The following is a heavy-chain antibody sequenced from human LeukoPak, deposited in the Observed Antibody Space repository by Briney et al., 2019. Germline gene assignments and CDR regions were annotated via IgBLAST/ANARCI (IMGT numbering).Heavy chain of an antibody. D-gene: IGHD3-16*02. CDR3: ARDLDYVWGSYSYRFIDY. Sequence: ASVKVSCKASGYTFTSYYMHWVRQAPGQGLEWMGIINPSGGSTSYAQKFQGRVTMTRDTSTSTVYMELSRLRSDDTAVYYCARDLDYVWGSYSYRFIDYWGQGTLVTVSS. CDR1: GYTFTSYY. CDR2: INPSGGST. J-gene: IGHJ4*02. V-gene: IGHV1-46*01.